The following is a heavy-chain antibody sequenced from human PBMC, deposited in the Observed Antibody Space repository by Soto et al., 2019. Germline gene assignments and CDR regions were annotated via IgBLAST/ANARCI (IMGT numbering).Heavy chain of an antibody. J-gene: IGHJ4*02. Sequence: SETLSLTCTVSGGSISSGGYYWSWIRQHPGKGLEWIGYIYYSGSTYYNPSLKSRVTISVDTSKNQFSLKLSSVTAADTAVYYCARGTCGDYALYFDYWGQGTLVTVSS. CDR3: ARGTCGDYALYFDY. CDR1: GGSISSGGYY. D-gene: IGHD4-17*01. V-gene: IGHV4-31*03. CDR2: IYYSGST.